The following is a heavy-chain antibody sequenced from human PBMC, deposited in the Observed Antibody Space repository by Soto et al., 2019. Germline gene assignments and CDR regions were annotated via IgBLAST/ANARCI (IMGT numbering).Heavy chain of an antibody. J-gene: IGHJ5*02. Sequence: QVQLVQSGTEVKKPGASVRISCKASGYTFNAYAIYWVRQAPGQSLEWMGWVNAGLGNTEYAQKFQGRVTITRDTSANTAYMDLTSLTSEDTAVYYCARGGYCIGGRCYIWFDPWGQGTLVTVSS. CDR2: VNAGLGNT. CDR3: ARGGYCIGGRCYIWFDP. V-gene: IGHV1-3*01. D-gene: IGHD2-15*01. CDR1: GYTFNAYA.